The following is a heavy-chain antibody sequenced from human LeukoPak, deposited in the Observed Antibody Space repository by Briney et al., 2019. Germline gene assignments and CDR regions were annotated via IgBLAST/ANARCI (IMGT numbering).Heavy chain of an antibody. D-gene: IGHD3-10*01. CDR2: INPSGDNT. Sequence: ASVKVSCKASGYTFTNNFMHWVRQAPGQGLEWMGIINPSGDNTWYAQKLQGRVTMTTDTSTSTAYMELRSLRSDDTAVYYCARRYYYGSGSYYDYWGQGTLVTVSS. CDR1: GYTFTNNF. CDR3: ARRYYYGSGSYYDY. J-gene: IGHJ4*02. V-gene: IGHV1-46*01.